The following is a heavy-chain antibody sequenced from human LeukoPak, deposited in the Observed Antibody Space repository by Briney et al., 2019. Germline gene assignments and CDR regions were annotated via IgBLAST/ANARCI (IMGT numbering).Heavy chain of an antibody. Sequence: ASETLSLTCTVSGGSISSYYWSWIRQPAGKGLEWIGRIYTSGSTNYNPSLKSRVTMSVDTSKNQFSLKLSSVTAADTAVYYCARGSFYCYDSSGYYYVDYWGQGTLVTVSS. D-gene: IGHD3-22*01. CDR1: GGSISSYY. V-gene: IGHV4-4*07. CDR2: IYTSGST. CDR3: ARGSFYCYDSSGYYYVDY. J-gene: IGHJ4*02.